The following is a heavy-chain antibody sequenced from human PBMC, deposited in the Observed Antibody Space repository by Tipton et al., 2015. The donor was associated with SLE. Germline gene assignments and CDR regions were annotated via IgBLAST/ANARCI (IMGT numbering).Heavy chain of an antibody. V-gene: IGHV4-34*01. CDR3: ASVYDSSGYYFYYFDY. J-gene: IGHJ4*02. D-gene: IGHD3-22*01. CDR2: INHSGST. CDR1: GGSFSGYY. Sequence: TLSLTCAVYGGSFSGYYWSWIRQPPGKGLEWIGEINHSGSTNYNPSLKNRVTISVDTSKNQFSLKLNSMTAADTAVYYCASVYDSSGYYFYYFDYWGQGTLVTVSS.